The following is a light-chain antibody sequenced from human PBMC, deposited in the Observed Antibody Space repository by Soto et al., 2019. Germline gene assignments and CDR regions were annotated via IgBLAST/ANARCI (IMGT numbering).Light chain of an antibody. CDR3: LRTYQSPPT. Sequence: DIQMTQSPSSLSASVGDRVTISCRASQAISTSLNWYQQKPGKAPKLLIYAASSLQTGAPSRFTGSGSATYFTLTISSLHPEDFATYHCLRTYQSPPTFGQGTKVDIK. V-gene: IGKV1-39*01. J-gene: IGKJ2*01. CDR2: AAS. CDR1: QAISTS.